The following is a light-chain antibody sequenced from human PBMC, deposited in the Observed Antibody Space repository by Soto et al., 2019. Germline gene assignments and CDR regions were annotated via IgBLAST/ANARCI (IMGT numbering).Light chain of an antibody. CDR2: DAS. CDR3: EPRSSWPRT. V-gene: IGKV3-11*01. CDR1: QSVSSS. Sequence: EIVLTQSPATLSLSPGERGTLSCRASQSVSSSLAWYQQKPGQAPMLLIYDASNRATGIPARFSGSGSGTDFILTNRSLEPDDCAVYYCEPRSSWPRTFAQGTKVDSK. J-gene: IGKJ1*01.